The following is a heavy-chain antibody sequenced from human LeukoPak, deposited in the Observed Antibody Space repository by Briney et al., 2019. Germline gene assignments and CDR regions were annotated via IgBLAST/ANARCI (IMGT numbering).Heavy chain of an antibody. Sequence: LKPSETLSLTCAVYGGSFSGYYWSWIRQPPGKGLEWIGEINHSGSTNYNPSLRSRVTISVDTSKNQFSLKLSSVTAADTAVYYCARSRAHQLLLLGYRWLYWFDPWGQGTLVTVSS. J-gene: IGHJ5*02. D-gene: IGHD2-2*01. CDR1: GGSFSGYY. CDR3: ARSRAHQLLLLGYRWLYWFDP. CDR2: INHSGST. V-gene: IGHV4-34*01.